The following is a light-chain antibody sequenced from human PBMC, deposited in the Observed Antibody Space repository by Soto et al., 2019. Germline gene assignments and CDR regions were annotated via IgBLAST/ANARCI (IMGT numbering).Light chain of an antibody. CDR1: SSNIGINT. Sequence: QSVLTQPPSASGTPGQRVTISCFGSSSNIGINTVTWYQQLPGTAPKPLIYSSNQRPSGVPDRFSGSKSGTSASLAISGLQSEDEADYYCAAWDDSLNGWVFGGGTKLTVL. CDR2: SSN. J-gene: IGLJ3*02. V-gene: IGLV1-44*01. CDR3: AAWDDSLNGWV.